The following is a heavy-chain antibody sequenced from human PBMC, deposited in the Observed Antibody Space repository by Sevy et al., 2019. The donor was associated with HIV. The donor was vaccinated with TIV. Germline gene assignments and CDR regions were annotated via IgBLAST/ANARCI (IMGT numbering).Heavy chain of an antibody. D-gene: IGHD3-22*01. CDR1: GFTFSVYC. J-gene: IGHJ6*02. Sequence: GGSLRLSCAASGFTFSVYCMNWVRQAPGKGLEWVSSISSSVYINYAASVKGRFTISIDNAKNSFYLQMNSLRADDTALYYCAQEIGAKSHVWGQGTTVTVSS. V-gene: IGHV3-21*06. CDR3: AQEIGAKSHV. CDR2: ISSSVYI.